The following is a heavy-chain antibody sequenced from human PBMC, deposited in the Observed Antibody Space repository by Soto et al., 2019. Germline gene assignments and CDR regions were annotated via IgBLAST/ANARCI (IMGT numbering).Heavy chain of an antibody. J-gene: IGHJ5*02. CDR1: GGSFSDTY. CDR3: ARGVRLFLGSFDP. Sequence: QVHLQQWGAGLLKPSETLSLTCAVYGGSFSDTYWNWFRQPPGKGLEWIGEINHNTNTIYNPSLTSRVTSSVNTSKNPFSLKLTSVTAADTAVYYCARGVRLFLGSFDPWGQGTLVTVSS. V-gene: IGHV4-34*01. D-gene: IGHD2-15*01. CDR2: INHNTNT.